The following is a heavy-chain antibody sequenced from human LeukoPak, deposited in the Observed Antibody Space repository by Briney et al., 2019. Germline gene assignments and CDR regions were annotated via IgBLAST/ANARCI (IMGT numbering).Heavy chain of an antibody. J-gene: IGHJ4*02. V-gene: IGHV3-21*01. CDR2: ISSSSNYI. CDR1: GFTFSTYS. CDR3: TRGGSVAGNNYFDY. Sequence: GGSLRLSCAASGFTFSTYSMNWVRQAPGKGLEWVSSISSSSNYIYYADSMKGRFTISRDNAKNSLYLQMNSLRAEDTAVYYCTRGGSVAGNNYFDYWGQGTLVTVSS. D-gene: IGHD6-19*01.